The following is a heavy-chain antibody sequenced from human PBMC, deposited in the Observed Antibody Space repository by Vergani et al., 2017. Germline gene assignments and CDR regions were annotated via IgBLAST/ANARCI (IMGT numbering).Heavy chain of an antibody. CDR1: GGSISSGSYY. V-gene: IGHV4-61*02. CDR2: IYTSGST. D-gene: IGHD2-2*01. J-gene: IGHJ6*02. CDR3: ARGVVVPAAMGDV. Sequence: QVQLQESGPGLVKPSQTLSLTCTVSGGSISSGSYYWSWIRQPAGKGLEWIGRIYTSGSTNYNPSLKSRVTISVDTSKNQFSLKLSSVTAADTAVYYCARGVVVPAAMGDVWGQGTTVTGSS.